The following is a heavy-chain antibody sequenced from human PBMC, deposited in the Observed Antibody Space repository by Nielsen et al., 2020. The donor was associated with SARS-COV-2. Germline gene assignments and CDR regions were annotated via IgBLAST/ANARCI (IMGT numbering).Heavy chain of an antibody. D-gene: IGHD6-13*01. J-gene: IGHJ4*02. Sequence: GESLKISCAASGFAFSRFSMHWVRQAPGKGLVWVSRIGSDESITNYVDSVKGRFTISRDNAKNTLYLQMNSLRAEDTAVYYCAREMGGSSRHFDYWGQGTLVTVSS. CDR1: GFAFSRFS. V-gene: IGHV3-74*01. CDR2: IGSDESIT. CDR3: AREMGGSSRHFDY.